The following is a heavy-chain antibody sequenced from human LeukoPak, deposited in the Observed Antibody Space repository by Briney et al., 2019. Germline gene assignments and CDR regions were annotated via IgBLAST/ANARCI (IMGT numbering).Heavy chain of an antibody. CDR1: GYTFNGYT. D-gene: IGHD2/OR15-2a*01. J-gene: IGHJ4*02. CDR3: AATFDPFDY. V-gene: IGHV1-69-2*01. Sequence: ASVTVSCRASGYTFNGYTMQCFQRARAKELRWRGRIDPEDGETIYAAKFQGRLTITADTSTDTAYMEVSWLTVADTAVYFCAATFDPFDYWGRGTLVSVSS. CDR2: IDPEDGET.